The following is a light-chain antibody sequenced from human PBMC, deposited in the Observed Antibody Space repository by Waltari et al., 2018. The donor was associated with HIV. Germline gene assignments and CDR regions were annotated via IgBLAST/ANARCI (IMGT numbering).Light chain of an antibody. CDR1: SDDIGGSKY. CDR2: EVR. V-gene: IGLV2-14*01. CDR3: SSYTNTNTLI. Sequence: QSALTQPASVSGSPGQSISISCTGTSDDIGGSKYVSWCQQHPGKVPKLILFEVRTRPSGVSNRFSGSKSDNTASLSISGLQAEDEAAYYCSSYTNTNTLIFGGGTRLTVL. J-gene: IGLJ2*01.